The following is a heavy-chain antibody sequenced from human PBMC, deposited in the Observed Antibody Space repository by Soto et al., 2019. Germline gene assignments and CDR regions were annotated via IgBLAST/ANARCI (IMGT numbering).Heavy chain of an antibody. J-gene: IGHJ6*02. CDR2: ISASGGST. CDR3: AKETYYDILTSYYSENYYYYGMDV. D-gene: IGHD3-9*01. V-gene: IGHV3-23*01. Sequence: GGSLRLSCAASGFTFSSYSMNWVRQAPGKGLEWVSTISASGGSTYHADSVKGRFTISKDNSKNTLYLQMNSLRAEDTAVYYCAKETYYDILTSYYSENYYYYGMDVWGQGTTVTVSS. CDR1: GFTFSSYS.